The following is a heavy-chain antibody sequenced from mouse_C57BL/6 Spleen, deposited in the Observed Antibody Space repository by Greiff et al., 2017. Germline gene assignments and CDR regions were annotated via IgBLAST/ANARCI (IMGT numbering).Heavy chain of an antibody. CDR1: GYAFSSSW. Sequence: VKLQQSGPELVKPGASVKISCKASGYAFSSSWMNWVKQRPGKGLEWIGRIYPGDGDTNYNGKFKGKATLTADKSSSTAYMQLSSLTSEDSAVYFCARGDGNFDYWGQGTTLTVSS. V-gene: IGHV1-82*01. CDR3: ARGDGNFDY. D-gene: IGHD2-1*01. CDR2: IYPGDGDT. J-gene: IGHJ2*01.